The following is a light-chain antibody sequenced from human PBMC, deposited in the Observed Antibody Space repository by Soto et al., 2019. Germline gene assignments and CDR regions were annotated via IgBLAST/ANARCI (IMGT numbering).Light chain of an antibody. CDR2: KAS. Sequence: DIQMTQSPSTLSASVGDRVTITCRASQSISNWLAWYQQKPGKAPKLLIYKASSLESGVPSRLSGSGSGTEFTLTIRSLQPDDFATYYCQQCNSYPWTFGQGTKVEIK. V-gene: IGKV1-5*03. J-gene: IGKJ1*01. CDR1: QSISNW. CDR3: QQCNSYPWT.